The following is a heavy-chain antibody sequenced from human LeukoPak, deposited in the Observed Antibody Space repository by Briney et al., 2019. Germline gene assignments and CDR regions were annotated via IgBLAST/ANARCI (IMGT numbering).Heavy chain of an antibody. CDR2: VYYSENT. V-gene: IGHV4-59*08. Sequence: SETLSLTCSVWGGSISGYYWSWIRQPPGKELEWIGYVYYSENTKYNPSLESRVTISLDTSKNQFSLRLNSVTTADTAVYFCTRRVAITGTPKAYFDYWGQGILVTVSS. D-gene: IGHD1-20*01. CDR3: TRRVAITGTPKAYFDY. J-gene: IGHJ4*02. CDR1: GGSISGYY.